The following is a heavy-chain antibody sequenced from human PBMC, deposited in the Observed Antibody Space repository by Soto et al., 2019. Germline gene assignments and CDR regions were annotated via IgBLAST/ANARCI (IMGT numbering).Heavy chain of an antibody. CDR3: ARDSSIWYGGLYYYVMDV. V-gene: IGHV4-59*01. D-gene: IGHD6-13*01. CDR1: GGSISSYY. Sequence: PSETLSLTCTVSGGSISSYYWSWIRQPPGKGLEWIGYIYYSGSTNYNPSLKSRVTISVDTSKSQFSLKLSSVTAADTAVYYCARDSSIWYGGLYYYVMDVWGQGTTVTVSS. CDR2: IYYSGST. J-gene: IGHJ6*02.